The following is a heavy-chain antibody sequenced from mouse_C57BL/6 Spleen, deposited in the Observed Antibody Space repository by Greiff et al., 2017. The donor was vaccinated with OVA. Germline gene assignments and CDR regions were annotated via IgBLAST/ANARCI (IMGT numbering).Heavy chain of an antibody. V-gene: IGHV1-69*01. D-gene: IGHD1-1*01. CDR2: IDPSDSYT. Sequence: VQLQQSGAELVMPGASVKLSCKASGYTFTSYWMHWVKQRPGQGLEWIGEIDPSDSYTNYNQKFKGKSTLTVDKSSSTAYMQLSSLTSEDSAVYYCARITTVVALDYWGQGTTLTVSS. CDR1: GYTFTSYW. CDR3: ARITTVVALDY. J-gene: IGHJ2*01.